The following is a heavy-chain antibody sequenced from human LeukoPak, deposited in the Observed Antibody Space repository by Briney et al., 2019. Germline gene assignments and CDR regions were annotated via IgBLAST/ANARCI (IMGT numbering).Heavy chain of an antibody. CDR1: GFSFSTYG. V-gene: IGHV3-33*01. CDR2: IWYDGSNK. Sequence: PGGSLRLSCAASGFSFSTYGMHWVRQAPGKGLEWVAAIWYDGSNKYYTDSVRGRFTISRDNSKSTLSLQMNSLRVEDTAVYYCASGSSGSSSWSIAYWGQGTLVTVSS. J-gene: IGHJ4*02. CDR3: ASGSSGSSSWSIAY. D-gene: IGHD6-6*01.